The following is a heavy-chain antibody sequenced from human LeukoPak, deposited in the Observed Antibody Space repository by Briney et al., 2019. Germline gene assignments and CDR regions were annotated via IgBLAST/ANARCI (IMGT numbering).Heavy chain of an antibody. J-gene: IGHJ5*02. CDR3: ARRPPAGGTDWFDP. CDR2: IFYSGST. D-gene: IGHD2-8*02. Sequence: PSETLSLTCTVSGGSIISSSYWWGWIRQPPGKGLEWIGSIFYSGSTYYNPSLKSRVTISVDTSKNQFSLKLSSVTAADTAVYYCARRPPAGGTDWFDPWGQGTLVTVSS. V-gene: IGHV4-39*01. CDR1: GGSIISSSYW.